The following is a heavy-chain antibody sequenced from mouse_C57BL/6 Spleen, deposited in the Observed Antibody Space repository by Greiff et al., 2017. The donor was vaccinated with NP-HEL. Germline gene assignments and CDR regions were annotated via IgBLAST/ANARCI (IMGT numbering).Heavy chain of an antibody. Sequence: VQLQQPGAELVKPGASVKLSCKASGYTFTSYWMQWVKQRPGQGLEWIGEIDPSDSYTNYNQKFKGKATLTVDTSSSTAYMQLSSLTSEDSAVYYCARGFITTVVEDYWGQGTTLTVSS. CDR3: ARGFITTVVEDY. D-gene: IGHD1-1*01. V-gene: IGHV1-50*01. J-gene: IGHJ2*01. CDR1: GYTFTSYW. CDR2: IDPSDSYT.